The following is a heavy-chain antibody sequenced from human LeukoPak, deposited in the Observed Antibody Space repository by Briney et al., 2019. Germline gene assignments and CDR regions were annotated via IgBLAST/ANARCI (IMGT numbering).Heavy chain of an antibody. CDR3: ARGDRGYSYP. CDR1: GGSISSYY. V-gene: IGHV4-59*01. Sequence: SETLSLTCTVSGGSISSYYWSWLRQPPGKGLEWIGYIYYSGSTNYNPSLKSRVTISVDTSKNQFSLKLSSVTAADTAVYYCARGDRGYSYPWGQGTLVTVSS. J-gene: IGHJ4*02. D-gene: IGHD5-18*01. CDR2: IYYSGST.